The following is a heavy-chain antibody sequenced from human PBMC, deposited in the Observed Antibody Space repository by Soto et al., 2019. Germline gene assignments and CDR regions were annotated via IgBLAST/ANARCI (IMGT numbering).Heavy chain of an antibody. V-gene: IGHV3-7*02. Sequence: PGGSLRLSCAASGFTFSSHWMSWVRQAPGKGLEWVANIKPDGSEKWYVDSVKGRFTISRDNAKNSLYLQMNSLRAEDTAVYYCAYGYYFDSWGQGTLVTVSS. CDR1: GFTFSSHW. J-gene: IGHJ4*02. CDR3: AYGYYFDS. D-gene: IGHD5-18*01. CDR2: IKPDGSEK.